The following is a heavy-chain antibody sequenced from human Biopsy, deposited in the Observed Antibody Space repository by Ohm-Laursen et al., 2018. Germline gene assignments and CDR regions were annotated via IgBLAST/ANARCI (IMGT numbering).Heavy chain of an antibody. CDR2: FAPENGKT. D-gene: IGHD1-1*01. CDR1: GYTLTELS. Sequence: GSSVKVFWTVSGYTLTELSMHWVRQAPGKGLEWMGGFAPENGKTVYAQNFQARVSTTEDTSTDTAYMELRSLKSEDTAVYYCEAAINFWNVNYWGQGTQVTVSS. J-gene: IGHJ4*02. CDR3: EAAINFWNVNY. V-gene: IGHV1-24*01.